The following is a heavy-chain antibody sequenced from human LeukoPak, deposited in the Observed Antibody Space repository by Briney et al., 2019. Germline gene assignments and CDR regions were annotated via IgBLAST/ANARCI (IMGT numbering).Heavy chain of an antibody. Sequence: GESLKISCKGSGYSFANYWIGWVRQMPGKGLEWMGLIYPGDSDTKYSPSFQGQVTISADKSIGTAYLQWSSLKASDTAMYYCARGPEEGNYDFWSGATYFDYWGQGTLVTVSS. CDR1: GYSFANYW. J-gene: IGHJ4*02. V-gene: IGHV5-51*01. D-gene: IGHD3-3*01. CDR2: IYPGDSDT. CDR3: ARGPEEGNYDFWSGATYFDY.